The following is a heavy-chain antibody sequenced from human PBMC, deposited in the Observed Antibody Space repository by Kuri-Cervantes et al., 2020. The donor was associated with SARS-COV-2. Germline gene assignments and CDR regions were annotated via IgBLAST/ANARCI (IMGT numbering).Heavy chain of an antibody. CDR3: ARDRIAAAGFSCQEY. CDR2: TRNKANSYTT. CDR1: GFTFSDHY. J-gene: IGHJ4*02. V-gene: IGHV3-72*01. Sequence: GGSLRLSCAASGFTFSDHYMDWVRQAPGKGLEWVGRTRNKANSYTTEYAASVKGRFTISRDDSKNSLYLQMNSLKTEDTAVYYCARDRIAAAGFSCQEYWGQGTLVTVSS. D-gene: IGHD6-13*01.